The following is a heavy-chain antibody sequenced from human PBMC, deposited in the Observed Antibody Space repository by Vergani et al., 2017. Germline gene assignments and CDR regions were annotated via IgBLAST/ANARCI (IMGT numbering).Heavy chain of an antibody. CDR2: IKQDGSEI. D-gene: IGHD3-22*01. J-gene: IGHJ4*02. Sequence: EVQLLESGGGLVQPGGSLRLSCAASGFTFSSYWMNWVRQTPGKGLEWVANIKQDGSEIYYVDSVKGRFTISRDNAKNSLYLEMNSLRAEDTAVYYCAREVYYYGRSGYYPVGYFDYWGQGTQVTVSS. CDR1: GFTFSSYW. CDR3: AREVYYYGRSGYYPVGYFDY. V-gene: IGHV3-7*01.